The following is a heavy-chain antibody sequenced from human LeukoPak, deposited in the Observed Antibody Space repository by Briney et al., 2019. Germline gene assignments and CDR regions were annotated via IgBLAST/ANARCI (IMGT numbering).Heavy chain of an antibody. J-gene: IGHJ4*02. CDR2: ISWNSGSI. V-gene: IGHV3-9*01. D-gene: IGHD1-26*01. CDR1: GFTFDDYA. Sequence: GGSLRLSCAASGFTFDDYAMRWVRQAPGKGLEWVSGISWNSGSIGYADSVKGRFTISRDNAKNSLYLQMNSLRAEDTALYYCAKDISRATADWGQGTLVTVSS. CDR3: AKDISRATAD.